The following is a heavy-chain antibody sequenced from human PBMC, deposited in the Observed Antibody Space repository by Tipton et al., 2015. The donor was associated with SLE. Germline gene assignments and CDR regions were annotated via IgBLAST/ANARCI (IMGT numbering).Heavy chain of an antibody. Sequence: SLRLSCAASGFTFSSYGMHWVRQAPGKGLEWVAFIRYDGSNKYYADSVKGRFTISRDNSKNTLYLQMNSLRAEDTAVYYCAKDPRYSSGWSGFDPWGQGTLVTVSS. CDR1: GFTFSSYG. D-gene: IGHD6-19*01. J-gene: IGHJ5*02. V-gene: IGHV3-30*02. CDR3: AKDPRYSSGWSGFDP. CDR2: IRYDGSNK.